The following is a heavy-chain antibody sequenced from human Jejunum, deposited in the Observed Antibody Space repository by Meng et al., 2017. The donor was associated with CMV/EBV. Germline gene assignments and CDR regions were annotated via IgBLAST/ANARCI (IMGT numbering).Heavy chain of an antibody. D-gene: IGHD5-24*01. V-gene: IGHV1-69*08. J-gene: IGHJ4*02. CDR3: ARDEGGWLTAPDY. CDR2: IIPILGIV. CDR1: GGTFSRYT. Sequence: QGQLGRLGAGVKKPGSSVKVSCKASGGTFSRYTISWVRQAPGQGLEWMGRIIPILGIVNYAQKFQGRVTITADKSTSTAYMELSSLRSEDAAVYYCARDEGGWLTAPDYWGQGTLVTVSS.